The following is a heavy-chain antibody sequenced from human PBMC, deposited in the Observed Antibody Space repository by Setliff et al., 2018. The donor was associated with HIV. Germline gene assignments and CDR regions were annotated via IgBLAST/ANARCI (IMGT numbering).Heavy chain of an antibody. CDR1: GGSINSDY. CDR3: ARTTSLFPGIAAAQPWLYYHYMDV. D-gene: IGHD6-13*01. J-gene: IGHJ6*03. V-gene: IGHV4-59*08. CDR2: IYYSGST. Sequence: SETLSLTCTVSGGSINSDYWTWVRQPPGKGLEWIGSIYYSGSTNYNPSLNSRVTMSINTSKSQFSLKVTFVTAADTAVYFCARTTSLFPGIAAAQPWLYYHYMDVWGRGATVTVSS.